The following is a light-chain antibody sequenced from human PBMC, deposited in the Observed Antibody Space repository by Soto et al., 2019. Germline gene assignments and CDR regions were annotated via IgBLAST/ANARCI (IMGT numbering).Light chain of an antibody. Sequence: QSALTQPASVSGSPGQSITISCTGTSSDVGAYNSVSWYQQHPGKAPKLMIYEVSNRPSGVSNRISGSKSGNTASLTISGLQAEDEADYYCSSYTSTSTLIFGGGTKLTVL. J-gene: IGLJ2*01. CDR2: EVS. CDR3: SSYTSTSTLI. V-gene: IGLV2-14*01. CDR1: SSDVGAYNS.